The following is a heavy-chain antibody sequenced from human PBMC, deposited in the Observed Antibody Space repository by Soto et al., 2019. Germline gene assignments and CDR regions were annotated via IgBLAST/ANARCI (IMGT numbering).Heavy chain of an antibody. CDR2: INHSGST. Sequence: SETLSLTCAVYGGSFSGYYWSWIRQPPGKGLEWIGEINHSGSTNYNPSLKSRVTISVDTSKNRFSLKLGSVTAADTAVYYCARVSRGLLLGFFDYWGQGTLVTVSS. CDR3: ARVSRGLLLGFFDY. V-gene: IGHV4-34*01. D-gene: IGHD2-15*01. CDR1: GGSFSGYY. J-gene: IGHJ4*02.